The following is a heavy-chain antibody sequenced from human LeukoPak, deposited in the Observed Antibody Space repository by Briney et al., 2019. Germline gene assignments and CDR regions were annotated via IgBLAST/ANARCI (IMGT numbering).Heavy chain of an antibody. Sequence: GGSLRLSCAASGFTFRSYGIHWVRQAPGKGLEWVSFIQNDGNTKDYSDSVKGRFTVSRDNSKNTVYLQMNSLRAEDTAMYYCGSELSRTSRVGGVDYRGQGTLVTVSS. CDR3: GSELSRTSRVGGVDY. D-gene: IGHD3-10*01. CDR1: GFTFRSYG. CDR2: IQNDGNTK. V-gene: IGHV3-30*02. J-gene: IGHJ4*02.